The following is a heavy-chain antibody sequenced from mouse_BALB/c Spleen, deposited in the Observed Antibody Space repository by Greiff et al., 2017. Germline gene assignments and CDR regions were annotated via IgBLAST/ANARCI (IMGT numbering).Heavy chain of an antibody. D-gene: IGHD1-2*01. Sequence: VQLQQSGPQLVRPGASVSISCKASGYSLTSYWMHWVKQRPGQGLEWIGMIDPSDSETRLNQKCKDKATLTVDKSSSTAYMQLSSPTSEDSAVYNGARSGVTTALDYWGQGTTLTVSA. CDR2: IDPSDSET. J-gene: IGHJ2*01. V-gene: IGHV1S127*01. CDR1: GYSLTSYW. CDR3: ARSGVTTALDY.